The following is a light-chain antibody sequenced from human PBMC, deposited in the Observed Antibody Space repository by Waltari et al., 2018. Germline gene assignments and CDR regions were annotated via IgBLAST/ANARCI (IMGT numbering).Light chain of an antibody. J-gene: IGLJ3*02. CDR3: QTADTSGIWV. V-gene: IGLV3-25*03. Sequence: SSELTQPPSVSVSPGQTARITCSGDALPKQYAFWYQQKPGQAPFLILYKDTERPSGIPDRFSGYSSGTIVTLTSSGVQTEDEADYYCQTADTSGIWVFGGGTRLTVL. CDR2: KDT. CDR1: ALPKQY.